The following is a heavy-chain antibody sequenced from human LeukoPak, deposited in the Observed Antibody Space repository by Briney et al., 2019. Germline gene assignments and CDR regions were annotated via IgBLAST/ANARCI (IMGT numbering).Heavy chain of an antibody. D-gene: IGHD2-15*01. V-gene: IGHV3-33*06. Sequence: GGSLRLSCAASGFTFSSYGMHWVRQAPGKGLEWVAVIWYDGSNKYYADSVKGRFTISRDNSKNTLYLQMNSLRAEDTAVYYCAKDLPLGSSLPEFDPWGQGTLVTVSS. CDR3: AKDLPLGSSLPEFDP. CDR1: GFTFSSYG. J-gene: IGHJ5*02. CDR2: IWYDGSNK.